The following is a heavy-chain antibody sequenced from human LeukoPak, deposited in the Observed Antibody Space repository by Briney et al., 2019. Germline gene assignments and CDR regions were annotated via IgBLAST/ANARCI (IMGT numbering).Heavy chain of an antibody. CDR1: GGSISSGGYS. CDR2: IYHSGST. J-gene: IGHJ4*02. CDR3: ARVVVQLWSQFDY. D-gene: IGHD5-18*01. Sequence: SETLSLTCAVSGGSISSGGYSWRWIRQPPGKGLEWIGYIYHSGSTYYNPSLKSRVTISVDRSKNQFSLKLSSVTAADTAVYYCARVVVQLWSQFDYWGQGTLVTVSS. V-gene: IGHV4-30-2*01.